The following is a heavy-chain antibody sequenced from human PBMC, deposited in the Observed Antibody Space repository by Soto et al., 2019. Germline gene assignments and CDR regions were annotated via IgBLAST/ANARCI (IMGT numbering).Heavy chain of an antibody. D-gene: IGHD3-16*01. CDR3: ARGGYYDNVWKKLNYYGLDV. Sequence: QVQLVQSAAEVKKPGASVKVSCKASGYTFIRYGITWVRQAPGQGLEWVRWISPYNDYTEYAQKFHGRVTMTTDTSSRTVSMALRGLRSDDTAVYYCARGGYYDNVWKKLNYYGLDVWGQGTTVTVSS. CDR2: ISPYNDYT. J-gene: IGHJ6*02. CDR1: GYTFIRYG. V-gene: IGHV1-18*01.